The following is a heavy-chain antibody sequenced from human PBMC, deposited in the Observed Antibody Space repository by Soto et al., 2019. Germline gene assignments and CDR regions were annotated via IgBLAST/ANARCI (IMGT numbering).Heavy chain of an antibody. CDR3: ARDAADTPMVY. Sequence: QVQLVQSGAEVRKLGSSVKVSCKSSGGIFRSNAISWVRQAPGQGLEWMGAIIPQFPTPYYAQKFQGRVTITADESTSAAYMALNSLISDDTAVCFCARDAADTPMVYWGQGTLLTVSS. J-gene: IGHJ4*02. CDR1: GGIFRSNA. V-gene: IGHV1-69*01. CDR2: IIPQFPTP. D-gene: IGHD5-18*01.